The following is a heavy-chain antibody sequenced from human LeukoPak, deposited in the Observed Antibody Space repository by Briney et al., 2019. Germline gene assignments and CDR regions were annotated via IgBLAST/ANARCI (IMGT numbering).Heavy chain of an antibody. CDR3: AREGAIAARPVDY. D-gene: IGHD6-6*01. Sequence: SVKVSCKASGGTFSSYAISWVRQAHGQGLEWMGRIIPIFGTANYAQKFQGRVTITTNESTSTAYMELSSLRSEDTAVYYCAREGAIAARPVDYWGQGTLVTVSS. V-gene: IGHV1-69*05. CDR2: IIPIFGTA. J-gene: IGHJ4*02. CDR1: GGTFSSYA.